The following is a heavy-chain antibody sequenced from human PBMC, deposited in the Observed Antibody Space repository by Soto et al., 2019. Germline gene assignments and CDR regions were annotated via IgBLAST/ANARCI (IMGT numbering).Heavy chain of an antibody. J-gene: IGHJ6*02. CDR1: GFTFKTHA. V-gene: IGHV3-30*18. Sequence: QVQLVESGGGVVQPGTSLRLSCAASGFTFKTHAMHWVRHAPGKGLEWMAVLAYDGNEKFYADSVKGRFTISRDNSKNALYLQINTLRNEDTAVYYCGKDVGDYVPYYYGVDVWGQGTTVTVSS. D-gene: IGHD1-26*01. CDR3: GKDVGDYVPYYYGVDV. CDR2: LAYDGNEK.